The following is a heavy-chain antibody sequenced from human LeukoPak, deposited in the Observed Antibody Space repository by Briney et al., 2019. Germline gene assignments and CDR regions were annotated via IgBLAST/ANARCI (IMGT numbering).Heavy chain of an antibody. CDR1: RFTFSSYS. CDR2: ISSSSSYI. CDR3: ATLPEGYSYGPFDY. Sequence: GGYVRLYCAASRFTFSSYSMDWLRDAPGDGLEWVQSISSSSSYIYHAVSGQGRFTISRDNDKHSLYLQMHILRAEDTAVYYCATLPEGYSYGPFDYWGQGTLVTVSS. D-gene: IGHD5-18*01. V-gene: IGHV3-21*01. J-gene: IGHJ4*02.